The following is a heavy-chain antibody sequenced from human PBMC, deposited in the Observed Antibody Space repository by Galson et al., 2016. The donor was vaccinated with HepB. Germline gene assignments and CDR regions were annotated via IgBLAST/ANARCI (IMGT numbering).Heavy chain of an antibody. V-gene: IGHV3-7*03. D-gene: IGHD6-19*01. Sequence: SLRLSCAASGFTFSHYWMSWVRQAPGKGLEWVANIRQDGSEKWYVDSAKGRFIISRDNAKNSLYLQMNSLRAEDTAVYYCAGPGIIVPGRPYNYWGQGTLVIVSS. CDR2: IRQDGSEK. CDR3: AGPGIIVPGRPYNY. CDR1: GFTFSHYW. J-gene: IGHJ4*02.